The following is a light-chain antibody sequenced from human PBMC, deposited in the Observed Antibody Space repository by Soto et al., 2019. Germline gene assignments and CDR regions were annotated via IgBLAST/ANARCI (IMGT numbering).Light chain of an antibody. V-gene: IGLV1-44*01. CDR3: ATWDDSLYGMV. CDR2: TNN. Sequence: QSVLTQPPSASGTPGQRVTISCSGGSSNIGRNPVNWYLRLPGTAPKLLIYTNNQRPSGVPDRVSASKSGTSASLTISGLQSEDEADYYCATWDDSLYGMVFGGGTQLTVL. J-gene: IGLJ2*01. CDR1: SSNIGRNP.